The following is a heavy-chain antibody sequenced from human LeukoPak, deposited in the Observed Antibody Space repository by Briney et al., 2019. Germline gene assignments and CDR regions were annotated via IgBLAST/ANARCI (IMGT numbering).Heavy chain of an antibody. Sequence: ASVKVSCKTSGHTFTSYNMHWVRQAPGQGLEWMGIINPSDAGATYAQKFQARVTMTRDTSTSTVYLELSSLTSEDTALYYCARASSGTRTRLDFWGQGTLVTVSS. V-gene: IGHV1-46*01. D-gene: IGHD1-7*01. J-gene: IGHJ4*02. CDR3: ARASSGTRTRLDF. CDR2: INPSDAGA. CDR1: GHTFTSYN.